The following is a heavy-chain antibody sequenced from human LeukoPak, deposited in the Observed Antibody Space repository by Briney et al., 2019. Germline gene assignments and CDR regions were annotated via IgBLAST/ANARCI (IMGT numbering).Heavy chain of an antibody. Sequence: ASVKVSCKASGYTFTSYGISWVRQAPGQGLEWMGWISAYNGNTNYAQKLQGRVAMTTDTSTSTAYMELRSLRSDDTAVYYCARQAVVAATTWFDPWGQGTLVTVSS. CDR1: GYTFTSYG. V-gene: IGHV1-18*01. CDR3: ARQAVVAATTWFDP. D-gene: IGHD2-15*01. CDR2: ISAYNGNT. J-gene: IGHJ5*02.